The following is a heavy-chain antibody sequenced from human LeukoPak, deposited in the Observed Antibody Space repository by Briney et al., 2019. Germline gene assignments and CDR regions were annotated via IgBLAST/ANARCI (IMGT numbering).Heavy chain of an antibody. CDR3: ARGWYQLLSKFSYYYYMDV. J-gene: IGHJ6*03. Sequence: GASVKVSCKASGYTFTTHGITWVRQAPGQGLEWMGWISTYNGNTNYAQKFQGRVTITADKSTSTAYMELSSLRSEDTAVYYCARGWYQLLSKFSYYYYMDVWGKGTTVTVSS. CDR1: GYTFTTHG. V-gene: IGHV1-18*01. D-gene: IGHD2-2*01. CDR2: ISTYNGNT.